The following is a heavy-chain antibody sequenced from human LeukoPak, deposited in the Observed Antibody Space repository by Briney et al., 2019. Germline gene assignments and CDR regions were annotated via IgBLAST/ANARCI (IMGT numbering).Heavy chain of an antibody. D-gene: IGHD2-2*02. V-gene: IGHV3-23*01. Sequence: GGSLRLSCAASGFTFSNYAMSWVRQAPGKGLEWVSAISGSGVSTYYADSVKGRFTISRDNSKNTLYLQMNSLRAEDTAVYYCAKDRGIVVVPAAIYRALFYFDYWGQGTLVTVSS. CDR1: GFTFSNYA. J-gene: IGHJ4*02. CDR3: AKDRGIVVVPAAIYRALFYFDY. CDR2: ISGSGVST.